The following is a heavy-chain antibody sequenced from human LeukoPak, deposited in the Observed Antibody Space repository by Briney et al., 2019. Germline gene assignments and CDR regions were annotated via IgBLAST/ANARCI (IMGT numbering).Heavy chain of an antibody. CDR3: ARNSGWYGVS. CDR2: IDYSGGST. Sequence: ETLSLTCTVSGYSISSGYYWGWIRQPPGKGLEWVSSIDYSGGSTHYADSVMGRFTISRDNSKNALYLQLNSLSADDTAVYYCARNSGWYGVSWGQGTLVTVSS. V-gene: IGHV3-23*01. D-gene: IGHD6-19*01. J-gene: IGHJ4*02. CDR1: GYSISSGYY.